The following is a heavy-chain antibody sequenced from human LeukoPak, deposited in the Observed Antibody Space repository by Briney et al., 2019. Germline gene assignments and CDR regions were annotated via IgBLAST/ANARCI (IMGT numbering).Heavy chain of an antibody. Sequence: GSLRLSCAASGFTFSNAWMSWVRQAPGKGLEWVGRIKSKADGGTTDYAAPVKGRFTISRDDSKNTLYLQMNSLKTEDTAVYYCTKRVIAARPGGDYWGQGTLVTVSS. CDR3: TKRVIAARPGGDY. J-gene: IGHJ4*02. CDR1: GFTFSNAW. D-gene: IGHD6-6*01. V-gene: IGHV3-15*01. CDR2: IKSKADGGTT.